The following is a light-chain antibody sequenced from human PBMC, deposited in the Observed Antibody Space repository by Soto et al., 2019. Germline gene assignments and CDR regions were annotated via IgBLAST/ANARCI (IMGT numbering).Light chain of an antibody. V-gene: IGKV1-39*01. Sequence: DIQMTQSPSSLSASVGDRVTITCRASQSISSYLNWYQQKPGKAPKLLIYAASSLQSGLPSRFSGSGSGTDFTLTISSLQPEDFATYYFQQSYSTPYTFGQGTKLEIK. CDR2: AAS. CDR3: QQSYSTPYT. J-gene: IGKJ2*01. CDR1: QSISSY.